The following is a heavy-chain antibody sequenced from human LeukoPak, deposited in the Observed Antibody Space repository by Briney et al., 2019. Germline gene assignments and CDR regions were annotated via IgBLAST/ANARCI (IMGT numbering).Heavy chain of an antibody. CDR1: GGSISSYY. D-gene: IGHD1-26*01. J-gene: IGHJ5*02. CDR3: ASSGSYPPFGFDP. Sequence: SETLSLTCTVSGGSISSYYWSWIRQPPGKGLEWIGNIYYSGSTNYNPSLKSRVTISVDASKNQFSLKLSSVTAADTAVYFCASSGSYPPFGFDPWGQGTLVTVSS. V-gene: IGHV4-59*08. CDR2: IYYSGST.